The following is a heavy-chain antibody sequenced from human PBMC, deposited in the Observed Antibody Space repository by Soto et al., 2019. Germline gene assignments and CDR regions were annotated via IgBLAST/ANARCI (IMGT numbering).Heavy chain of an antibody. Sequence: GGSLRLSCAASGFTFSSYGMHWVRQAPGKGLEWVAVISYDGSNKYYADSVKGRFTISRDNSKNTLYLQMNSLRAEDTAVYYCAKDEKYSNRVIALGYYYYYYMDVWGKGTTVTVSS. J-gene: IGHJ6*03. CDR3: AKDEKYSNRVIALGYYYYYYMDV. CDR2: ISYDGSNK. D-gene: IGHD4-4*01. CDR1: GFTFSSYG. V-gene: IGHV3-30*18.